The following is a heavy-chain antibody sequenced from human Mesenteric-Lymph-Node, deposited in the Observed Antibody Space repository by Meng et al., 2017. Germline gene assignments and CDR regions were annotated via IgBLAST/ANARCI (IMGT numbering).Heavy chain of an antibody. V-gene: IGHV3-11*04. CDR1: GFTVSDYY. CDR2: MTSRGGTE. D-gene: IGHD3-3*01. CDR3: ARGDDFWSGYYTGGDYYYYGMDV. J-gene: IGHJ6*02. Sequence: GESLKISCAASGFTVSDYYMNWIRQAPGKGLEWLSYMTSRGGTEYYADSVQGRFTISRDSAKNSVYLQMNSLRAEDTAVYYCARGDDFWSGYYTGGDYYYYGMDVWGQGTTVTVSS.